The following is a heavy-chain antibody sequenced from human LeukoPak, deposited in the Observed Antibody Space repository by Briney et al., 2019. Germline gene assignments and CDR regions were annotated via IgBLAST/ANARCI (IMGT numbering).Heavy chain of an antibody. CDR2: IYYSGST. J-gene: IGHJ4*02. CDR1: GGSISSYY. CDR3: ARVGSRYYDSSGYLNIMYYFDY. D-gene: IGHD3-22*01. V-gene: IGHV4-59*01. Sequence: SETLSLTCTVSGGSISSYYWSWIRQPPGKGLEWIGYIYYSGSTNYNPSLKSRVTKSVDTSKNQFSLKLSSVTAADTAVYYCARVGSRYYDSSGYLNIMYYFDYWGQGTLVTVSS.